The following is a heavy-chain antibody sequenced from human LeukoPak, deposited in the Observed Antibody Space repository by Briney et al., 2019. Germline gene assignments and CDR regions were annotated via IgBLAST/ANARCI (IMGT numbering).Heavy chain of an antibody. D-gene: IGHD6-13*01. CDR1: GGSFSGYY. Sequence: PSETLSLTCAVYGGSFSGYYWSWIRQPPGKGLEWIGEINHSGSTNYNPSLKSRVTISVDTSKNQFSLKLSSVTAADTAVYYCARVRIAAVETYYFDYWGQGTLVTVSS. V-gene: IGHV4-34*01. CDR2: INHSGST. J-gene: IGHJ4*02. CDR3: ARVRIAAVETYYFDY.